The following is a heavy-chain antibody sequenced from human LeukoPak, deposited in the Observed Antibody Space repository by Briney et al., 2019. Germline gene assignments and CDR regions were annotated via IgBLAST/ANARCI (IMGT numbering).Heavy chain of an antibody. CDR3: ARATQIRDYNSNY. CDR2: INPNSGGT. D-gene: IGHD1-1*01. CDR1: GYTFTGYY. V-gene: IGHV1-2*02. Sequence: ASVKVSCKASGYTFTGYYMHWVRQAPGQGLEWMGWINPNSGGTNYAQKFQGRVTMTRDTSTSTVYMELSSLRSEDTTVYYCARATQIRDYNSNYWGQGTLVTVSS. J-gene: IGHJ4*02.